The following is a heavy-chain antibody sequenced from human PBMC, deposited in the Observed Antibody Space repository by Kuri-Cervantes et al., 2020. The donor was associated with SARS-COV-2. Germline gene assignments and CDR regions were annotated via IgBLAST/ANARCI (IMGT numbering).Heavy chain of an antibody. CDR1: GFTFSRYA. V-gene: IGHV3-48*01. Sequence: GESLKISCAASGFTFSRYAMHWVRQAPGEGLEWVSYISSSSSTIYYADSVKGRFTISRDNAKNSLYLQMNSLRAEDTAVYYCARGRYDFDYWGQGTLVTVSS. J-gene: IGHJ4*02. CDR3: ARGRYDFDY. D-gene: IGHD3-22*01. CDR2: ISSSSSTI.